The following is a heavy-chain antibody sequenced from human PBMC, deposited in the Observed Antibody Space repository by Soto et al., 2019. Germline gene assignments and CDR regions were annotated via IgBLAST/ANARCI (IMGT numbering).Heavy chain of an antibody. J-gene: IGHJ4*02. CDR2: IRSTSDII. D-gene: IGHD1-26*01. CDR3: AKDSGSFPEWLPNYFDY. V-gene: IGHV3-48*01. Sequence: PGGSLRLSCAASGFTFSRHSMNWVRQAPGKGLEWISYIRSTSDIIYYADSVKGRFTISRDNTKNSLSLQMNSLRADDTAVYYCAKDSGSFPEWLPNYFDYWGQGTLVTVSS. CDR1: GFTFSRHS.